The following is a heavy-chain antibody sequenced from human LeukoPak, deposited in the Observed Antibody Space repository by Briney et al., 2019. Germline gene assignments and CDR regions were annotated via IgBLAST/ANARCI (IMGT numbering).Heavy chain of an antibody. CDR1: GGSISRYY. CDR2: IYTSGST. J-gene: IGHJ3*02. V-gene: IGHV4-4*07. D-gene: IGHD2-15*01. CDR3: ATPIPDCSGGSCYLTDAFDI. Sequence: SETLSLTCTVSGGSISRYYWCWIRQPAGKGLEWIGRIYTSGSTNYNPSLKSRVTMSVDTSKNQFSLKLSSVTAADTAVYYCATPIPDCSGGSCYLTDAFDIWGQGTMVTVSS.